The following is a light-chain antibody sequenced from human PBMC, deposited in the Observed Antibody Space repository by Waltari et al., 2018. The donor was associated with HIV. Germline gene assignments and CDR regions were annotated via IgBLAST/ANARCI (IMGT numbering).Light chain of an antibody. CDR3: AALDDSLGVV. CDR2: SNS. J-gene: IGLJ2*01. CDR1: SSNIGSNT. Sequence: QSVLTQPPSASGTPGQRVTISCSGSSSNIGSNTVTWYQKLPGTAPKLLMYSNSQRPSGVPDRCSGSKSGTSASLASSWLQSEDEADYYCAALDDSLGVVFGGGTKVTVL. V-gene: IGLV1-44*01.